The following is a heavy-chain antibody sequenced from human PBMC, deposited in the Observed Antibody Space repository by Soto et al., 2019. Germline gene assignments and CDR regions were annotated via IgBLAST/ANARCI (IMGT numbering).Heavy chain of an antibody. Sequence: ASVKVSCKASGYTFTTYGMHWVRRAPGQGLEWMGWINVGNGDTKDSQEFQGRVTISRDTSASTAYMELSSLRSEDTAVYYCARGSSSGWPFIFWGQGTLVTVSS. CDR1: GYTFTTYG. J-gene: IGHJ4*02. V-gene: IGHV1-3*01. CDR3: ARGSSSGWPFIF. D-gene: IGHD6-19*01. CDR2: INVGNGDT.